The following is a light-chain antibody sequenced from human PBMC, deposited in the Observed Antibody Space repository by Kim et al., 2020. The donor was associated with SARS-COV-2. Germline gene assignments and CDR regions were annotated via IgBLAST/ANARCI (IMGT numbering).Light chain of an antibody. V-gene: IGLV2-8*01. CDR3: GSYAGSNNLL. CDR2: EVT. CDR1: RRDIGNCGY. Sequence: GQSGACACSGTRRDIGNCGYVSWYQPYPGEAPKLILHEVTARPSGVPDRFSGSKSGNTASLTVSGLQAEDEADFFCGSYAGSNNLLFGGGTQLTVL. J-gene: IGLJ2*01.